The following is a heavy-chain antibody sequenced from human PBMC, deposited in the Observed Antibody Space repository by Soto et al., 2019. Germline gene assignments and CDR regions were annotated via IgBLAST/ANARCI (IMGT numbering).Heavy chain of an antibody. J-gene: IGHJ5*02. CDR3: ARAASNYCGGDCYSGWFDP. CDR2: IYYSGST. CDR1: GGSVSSGSYY. V-gene: IGHV4-61*01. Sequence: KPSETLSLTCTVSGGSVSSGSYYWSWIRQPPGKGLEWIGYIYYSGSTNYNPSLKSRVTISVDTSKNQFSLKLSSVTAADTAVYYCARAASNYCGGDCYSGWFDPWGQGTLVTVSS. D-gene: IGHD2-21*02.